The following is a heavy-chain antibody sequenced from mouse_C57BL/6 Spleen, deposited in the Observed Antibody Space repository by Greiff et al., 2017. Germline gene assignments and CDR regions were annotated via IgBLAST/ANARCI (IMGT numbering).Heavy chain of an antibody. CDR3: TGQLGRYWYFDV. V-gene: IGHV6-3*01. CDR1: GFTFSNYW. CDR2: IRLKSDNYAT. D-gene: IGHD4-1*02. J-gene: IGHJ1*03. Sequence: EVMLVESGGGLVQPGGSMKLSCVASGFTFSNYWMNWVRQSPEKGLEWVAQIRLKSDNYATHYAESVKGRFTISRDDSKSSVYLQMNNLRAEDTGIYYCTGQLGRYWYFDVWGTGTTVTVSS.